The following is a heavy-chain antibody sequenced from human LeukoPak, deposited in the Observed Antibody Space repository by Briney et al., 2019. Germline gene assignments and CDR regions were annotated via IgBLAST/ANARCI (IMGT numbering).Heavy chain of an antibody. CDR1: AFNFDDYG. CDR3: ARDSVVGVATWDY. D-gene: IGHD2-15*01. CDR2: INLNGGSI. J-gene: IGHJ4*02. V-gene: IGHV3-20*04. Sequence: PGGSLRLSCAASAFNFDDYGMSWVRQVPGKGLEWVSGINLNGGSIVYADSVKGRFTISRDNAKNSLYLQMNSLRVKDTAFYYCARDSVVGVATWDYWGQGTLVTVSS.